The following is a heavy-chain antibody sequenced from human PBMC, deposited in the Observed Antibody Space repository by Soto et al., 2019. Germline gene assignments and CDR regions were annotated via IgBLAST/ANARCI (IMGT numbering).Heavy chain of an antibody. CDR2: ISYDGSNK. CDR3: PRDASSTTEGGAPNARPAV. J-gene: IGHJ6*02. Sequence: QVQLVESGGGVVQPGRSLRLSCAASGFTFSSYAMHWVRQAPGKGLEWVAVISYDGSNKYYADSVKGRFTSSRDNSKNPLYVQMNRLRAEETAVYYCPRDASSTTEGGAPNARPAVGGHGTTVPFAS. D-gene: IGHD1-1*01. CDR1: GFTFSSYA. V-gene: IGHV3-30-3*01.